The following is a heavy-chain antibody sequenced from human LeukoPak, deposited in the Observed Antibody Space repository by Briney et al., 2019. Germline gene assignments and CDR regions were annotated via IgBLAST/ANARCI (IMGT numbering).Heavy chain of an antibody. Sequence: SETLSLTCTVSGASISSYYWSWIRQPPGKGLEWIGYIHYSGSTNYNSSLKSRVTISLDTSKNQFSLKLRSVTAADTAVYYCARDLDYYDSSGYFFDIWGQGTMVTVSS. CDR3: ARDLDYYDSSGYFFDI. CDR2: IHYSGST. V-gene: IGHV4-59*01. J-gene: IGHJ3*02. CDR1: GASISSYY. D-gene: IGHD3-22*01.